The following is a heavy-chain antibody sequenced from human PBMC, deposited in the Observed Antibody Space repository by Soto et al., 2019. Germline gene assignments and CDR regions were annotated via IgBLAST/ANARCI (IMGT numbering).Heavy chain of an antibody. D-gene: IGHD3-16*01. Sequence: VRLPESGPGLVKPSDTLSLTCTVSGASMREYYGSWIRQPPGKGLEYIGYMHSRGNTNSNTSLNSRVTVSVDTSKNQISLTLKSVTAADTAVYYCARSGHSFGGVVWGQGIPVTVSS. J-gene: IGHJ4*02. V-gene: IGHV4-59*01. CDR3: ARSGHSFGGVV. CDR1: GASMREYY. CDR2: MHSRGNT.